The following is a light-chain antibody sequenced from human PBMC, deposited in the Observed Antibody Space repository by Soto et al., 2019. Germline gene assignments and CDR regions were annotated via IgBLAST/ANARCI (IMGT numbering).Light chain of an antibody. V-gene: IGLV4-69*01. J-gene: IGLJ3*02. CDR3: QTWGTGIRV. CDR1: SGHSRYA. CDR2: VNSDGSH. Sequence: QLVLTQSPSASASLGASVKLTCTLSSGHSRYAIAWHQQQPEKGPRYLMKVNSDGSHNKGDGIPDRFSGSSSGAERYLTISSLQSEDEADYYCQTWGTGIRVFGGGTKLTFL.